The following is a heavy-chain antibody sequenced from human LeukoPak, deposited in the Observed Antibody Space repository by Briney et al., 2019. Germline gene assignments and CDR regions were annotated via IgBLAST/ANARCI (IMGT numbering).Heavy chain of an antibody. CDR1: GFTVSSNY. D-gene: IGHD5-18*01. V-gene: IGHV3-53*01. Sequence: AGGSLRLSCAASGFTVSSNYMSWVRQAPGKGLEWVSVIYSGGSTYYADSVKGRFTISRDNSKNTLYLQMNSLRAEDTAVYYCASSGEVSRRRGYSYGVDYWGQGTLVTVSS. CDR3: ASSGEVSRRRGYSYGVDY. CDR2: IYSGGST. J-gene: IGHJ4*02.